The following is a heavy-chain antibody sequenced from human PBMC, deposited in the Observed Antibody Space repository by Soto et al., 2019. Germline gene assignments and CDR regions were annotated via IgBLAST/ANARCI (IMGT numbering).Heavy chain of an antibody. Sequence: SETLSLTCTVSNAPVDSSTYTWGWIRQPPGKGLEWIGSIYNSGRTYYNPSLNSRVTISVNTSKNQFSLNLNSVTAADTAVYYCARQRRDFDYWGQGSLVTVSS. D-gene: IGHD6-25*01. V-gene: IGHV4-39*07. CDR1: NAPVDSSTYT. CDR2: IYNSGRT. CDR3: ARQRRDFDY. J-gene: IGHJ4*02.